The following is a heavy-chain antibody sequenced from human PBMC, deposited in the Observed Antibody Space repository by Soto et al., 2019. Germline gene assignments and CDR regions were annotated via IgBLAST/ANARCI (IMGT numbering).Heavy chain of an antibody. CDR1: GFTFSNYA. CDR2: ISGSGGST. Sequence: PGGSLRLSCAASGFTFSNYAMSWVRQAPGKGLEWVSAISGSGGSTYYADSVKGRFTISRDNSENTLYLQMNSLRAEDTAVYYCTKDGFTCWSYWGQGTLVTVSS. V-gene: IGHV3-23*01. D-gene: IGHD6-13*01. CDR3: TKDGFTCWSY. J-gene: IGHJ4*02.